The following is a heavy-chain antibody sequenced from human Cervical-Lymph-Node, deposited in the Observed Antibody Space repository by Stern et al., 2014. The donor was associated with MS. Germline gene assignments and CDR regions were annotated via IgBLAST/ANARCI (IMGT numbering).Heavy chain of an antibody. V-gene: IGHV1-58*01. CDR1: GFTFTSSA. J-gene: IGHJ3*02. CDR2: IVVGSGNT. D-gene: IGHD3-22*01. Sequence: QLLQPGPEVKTPGTSVKVSCKASGFTFTSSAVQWVRQARGQRLEWIGWIVVGSGNTNYAQKFQERVTITRDMSTSTAYMELSSLRSEDTAVYYCAAEPMYYSDSVGAFDIWGQGTMVTVSS. CDR3: AAEPMYYSDSVGAFDI.